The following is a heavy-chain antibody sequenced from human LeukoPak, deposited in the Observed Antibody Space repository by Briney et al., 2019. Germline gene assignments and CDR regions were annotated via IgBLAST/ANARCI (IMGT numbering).Heavy chain of an antibody. CDR2: IDNSSTYI. CDR1: GFTFSSHS. Sequence: GGSLRLFCAASGFTFSSHSMNWVRQAPGKGLEWVSSIDNSSTYIYYADSVKGRFTISRDNAKNSLYLQMNSLRVEDTAVYYCAEMDVWGQGTTVTVSS. V-gene: IGHV3-21*01. J-gene: IGHJ6*02. CDR3: AEMDV.